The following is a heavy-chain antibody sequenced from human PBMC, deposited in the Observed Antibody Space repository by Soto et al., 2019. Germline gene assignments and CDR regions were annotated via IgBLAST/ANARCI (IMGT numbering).Heavy chain of an antibody. V-gene: IGHV4-28*01. CDR2: IYYSGTT. J-gene: IGHJ4*02. CDR3: ARREIQGPIDY. Sequence: QVQLQESGPGLVKPSDTLSLTCAVSGYSINSSNWWGWIRQPPGKGLEWIGYIYYSGTTYYNPSLKSRVTMSVDTSKNQFSLKMTSVTAVDTAVYYCARREIQGPIDYWGQGTLVIVSS. CDR1: GYSINSSNW. D-gene: IGHD1-26*01.